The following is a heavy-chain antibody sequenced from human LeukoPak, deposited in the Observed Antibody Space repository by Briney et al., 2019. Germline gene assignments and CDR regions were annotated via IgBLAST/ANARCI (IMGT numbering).Heavy chain of an antibody. CDR3: ARHIVLMVYAIDAFDI. CDR1: GYTFTSYG. Sequence: ASVKVSCKASGYTFTSYGISCVRQAPGQGLEWMGWISAYNGNTNYAQKLQGRVTMTTDTSTSTAYMELGSLRSDDTAVYYCARHIVLMVYAIDAFDIWGQGTMVTVSS. J-gene: IGHJ3*02. CDR2: ISAYNGNT. V-gene: IGHV1-18*01. D-gene: IGHD2-8*01.